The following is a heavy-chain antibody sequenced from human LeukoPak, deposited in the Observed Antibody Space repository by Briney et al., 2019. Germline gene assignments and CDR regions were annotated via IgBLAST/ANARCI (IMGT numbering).Heavy chain of an antibody. D-gene: IGHD1-14*01. CDR2: IIPIFGTA. Sequence: SVKVSCKASGGTFSSYAISWVRQAPGQGLEWMGGIIPIFGTANYAQKFQGRVTITADESTSTAYMELSSLRSEDTAVYYCAAPGLEGDAFDIWGQGTMVTVSS. V-gene: IGHV1-69*01. CDR1: GGTFSSYA. CDR3: AAPGLEGDAFDI. J-gene: IGHJ3*02.